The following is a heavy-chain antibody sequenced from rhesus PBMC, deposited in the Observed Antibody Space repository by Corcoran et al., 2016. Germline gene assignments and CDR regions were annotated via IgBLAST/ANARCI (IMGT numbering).Heavy chain of an antibody. V-gene: IGHV4-80*01. CDR3: VKHPTATATFDY. CDR1: GAPISSSW. Sequence: QVQLQGSGPGLMKPSETLSLTCAVAGAPISSSWWSWIRQSPGGGLEWIGQINGNSGYTDYNPSLGGRVTLSKDASKSRFSLELNSLTAADTALYWCVKHPTATATFDYWGQGIQVTVSS. CDR2: INGNSGYT. D-gene: IGHD3S6*01. J-gene: IGHJ4*01.